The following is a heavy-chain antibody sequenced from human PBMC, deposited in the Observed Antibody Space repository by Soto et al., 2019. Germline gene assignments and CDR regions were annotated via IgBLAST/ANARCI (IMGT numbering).Heavy chain of an antibody. Sequence: GGSLRLSCAASGFTFSSYEMNWVRQAPGKGLEWVSYISSSGSTIHYADSVKGRFTISRDNAKNSLHLQMNSLRAEDTGVYYCARDGGSSALDYWGPGTLVTVSS. J-gene: IGHJ4*02. CDR1: GFTFSSYE. CDR3: ARDGGSSALDY. D-gene: IGHD1-26*01. CDR2: ISSSGSTI. V-gene: IGHV3-48*03.